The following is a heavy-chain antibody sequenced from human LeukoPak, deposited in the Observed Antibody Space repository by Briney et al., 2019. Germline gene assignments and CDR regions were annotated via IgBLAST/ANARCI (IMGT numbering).Heavy chain of an antibody. Sequence: SETLSLTCAVYGGSFSGYYWSWIRQPPGKGLEWIGEINHSGSTNYNPSLKSRVTISVDTSKNQFSLKLSSVTAADTAVYYCARGRFRLTTSLNYYYYYGMDVWGQGTTVTVSS. CDR3: ARGRFRLTTSLNYYYYYGMDV. CDR2: INHSGST. CDR1: GGSFSGYY. D-gene: IGHD4-11*01. V-gene: IGHV4-34*01. J-gene: IGHJ6*02.